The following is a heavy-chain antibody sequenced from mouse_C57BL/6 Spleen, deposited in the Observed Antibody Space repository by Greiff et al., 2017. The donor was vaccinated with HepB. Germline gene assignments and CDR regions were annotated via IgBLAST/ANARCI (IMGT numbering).Heavy chain of an antibody. V-gene: IGHV1-64*01. Sequence: QVQLQQPGAELVKPGASVKLSCKASGYTFTSYWMHWVKQGPGQGLEWIGMIHPNSGSTNYNEKFKSKATLTVDKSSSTAYMQLSSLTSEDSAVYYCARYHDYGGAYWGQGTLVTVSA. CDR1: GYTFTSYW. D-gene: IGHD2-4*01. CDR2: IHPNSGST. CDR3: ARYHDYGGAY. J-gene: IGHJ3*01.